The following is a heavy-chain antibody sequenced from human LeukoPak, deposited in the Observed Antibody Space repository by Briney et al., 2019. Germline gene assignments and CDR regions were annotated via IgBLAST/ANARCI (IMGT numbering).Heavy chain of an antibody. D-gene: IGHD1-26*01. CDR3: VKERGFYGMDV. CDR2: ISGTGGST. Sequence: GGSLRLSCAASGFTFSSYAMSWVRQGPGKGLEWVSVISGTGGSTNNADSVKGRFTTARDNSKNTLHLQMNSLRGEDTAIYYCVKERGFYGMDVWGQGTTVTVSS. V-gene: IGHV3-23*01. CDR1: GFTFSSYA. J-gene: IGHJ6*02.